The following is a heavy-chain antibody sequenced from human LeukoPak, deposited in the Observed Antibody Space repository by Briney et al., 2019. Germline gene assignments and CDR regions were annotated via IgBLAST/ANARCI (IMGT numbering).Heavy chain of an antibody. V-gene: IGHV1-18*01. CDR3: AINFDWLLSLPDY. J-gene: IGHJ4*02. Sequence: ASVKVSCKASGYTFTSYDINWVRQATGQGLEWMGWISAYNGNTNYAQKLQGRVTMTTDTSTSTAYMELRSLRSDDTAVYYCAINFDWLLSLPDYWGQGTLVTVSS. D-gene: IGHD3-9*01. CDR1: GYTFTSYD. CDR2: ISAYNGNT.